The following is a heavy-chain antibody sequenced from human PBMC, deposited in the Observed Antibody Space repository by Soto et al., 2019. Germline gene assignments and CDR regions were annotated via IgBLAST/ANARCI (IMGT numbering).Heavy chain of an antibody. Sequence: SETLSLTCSVSGGSISSGDYYWNWIRQPPGKGLEWIGHIYYSGSTYYNSSLKSRVTISIDTSTNQFSLKLNSVTAADTAVYYCARARLQDSSGYYYGFPDYWGQGTLVTVSS. D-gene: IGHD3-22*01. CDR3: ARARLQDSSGYYYGFPDY. J-gene: IGHJ4*02. CDR2: IYYSGST. CDR1: GGSISSGDYY. V-gene: IGHV4-30-4*01.